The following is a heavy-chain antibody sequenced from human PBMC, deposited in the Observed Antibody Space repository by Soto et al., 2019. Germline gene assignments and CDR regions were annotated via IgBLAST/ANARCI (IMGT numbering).Heavy chain of an antibody. J-gene: IGHJ3*02. CDR3: AKGNSSSPALALAI. D-gene: IGHD1-7*01. Sequence: QASGKGLEWVSAISGSGGSTYYADSVKGRFTISRDSSKNTLYLQMNSLRAEDTAVYYCAKGNSSSPALALAIWGQGTMVTVSS. CDR2: ISGSGGST. V-gene: IGHV3-23*01.